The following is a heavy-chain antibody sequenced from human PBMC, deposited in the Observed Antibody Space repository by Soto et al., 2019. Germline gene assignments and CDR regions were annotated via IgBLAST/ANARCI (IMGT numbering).Heavy chain of an antibody. CDR2: IYYSGNT. CDR1: GDSVSSGSYY. D-gene: IGHD3-16*02. CDR3: ARDFWGTYRRDAFDI. J-gene: IGHJ3*02. Sequence: QVQLQESGPGLVKPSETLSLTCTVSGDSVSSGSYYWSWIRQPPGKGLEWIGYIYYSGNTNYNPSPKSRVTISVDTSKNQFSLKLSSVTAADTAVYYCARDFWGTYRRDAFDIWGQGTMVTVSS. V-gene: IGHV4-61*01.